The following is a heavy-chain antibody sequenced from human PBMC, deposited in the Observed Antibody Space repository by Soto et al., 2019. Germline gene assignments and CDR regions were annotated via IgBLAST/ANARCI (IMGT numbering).Heavy chain of an antibody. CDR2: ISYDGNNR. CDR3: ASTWSGYYYSDS. CDR1: GFTFSNYG. J-gene: IGHJ4*02. V-gene: IGHV3-30*03. D-gene: IGHD3-3*01. Sequence: QVQLVESGGGVVQPGGSLRLSCAASGFTFSNYGMHWVRQAPGKGLEWVAVISYDGNNRYYGDSVKGRFTISRDNSKNTVYLQMNSLRVEDTPVYYRASTWSGYYYSDSWGQGTLVTVSS.